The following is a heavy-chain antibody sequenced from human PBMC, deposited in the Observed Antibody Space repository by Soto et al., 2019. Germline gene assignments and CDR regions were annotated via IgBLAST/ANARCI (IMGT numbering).Heavy chain of an antibody. Sequence: SVKVSCKASGFTFTSSAVQWVRQARGQRLEWIGWIVVGSGNTNYAQKFQVRVTITRDMSTSTAYMELSSLRSEDTAVYYCAAVGPYIMAAAGTGINYYYGMDVWGQGTTVTVSS. CDR2: IVVGSGNT. V-gene: IGHV1-58*01. J-gene: IGHJ6*02. D-gene: IGHD6-13*01. CDR3: AAVGPYIMAAAGTGINYYYGMDV. CDR1: GFTFTSSA.